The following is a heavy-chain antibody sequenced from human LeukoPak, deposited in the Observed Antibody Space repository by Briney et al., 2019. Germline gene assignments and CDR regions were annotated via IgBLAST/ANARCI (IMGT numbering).Heavy chain of an antibody. CDR3: ARDWEAYCGGDCSPFDY. CDR2: IIPIFGTA. CDR1: GGTFSSYA. Sequence: GASVKVSCKASGGTFSSYAISWVRQAPGQGLEWMGGIIPIFGTANYAQKFQGRVTITADESTSTAYMELRSLRSDDTAVYYCARDWEAYCGGDCSPFDYWGQGTLVTVSS. V-gene: IGHV1-69*13. D-gene: IGHD2-21*02. J-gene: IGHJ4*02.